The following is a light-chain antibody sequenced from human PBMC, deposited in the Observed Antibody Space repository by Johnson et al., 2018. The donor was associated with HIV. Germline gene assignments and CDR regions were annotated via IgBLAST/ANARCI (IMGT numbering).Light chain of an antibody. CDR2: EKN. J-gene: IGLJ1*01. Sequence: QSALTQPPSVSAAPGQKVTISCSGSTSNIGNNYVSWYQQLPGTAPKLLIYEKNKRPSGIPDRFSASKSGTSATLVITGLQTGDEADYYCGAWDCSLSAHFVFATWTQVTVL. V-gene: IGLV1-51*02. CDR3: GAWDCSLSAHFV. CDR1: TSNIGNNY.